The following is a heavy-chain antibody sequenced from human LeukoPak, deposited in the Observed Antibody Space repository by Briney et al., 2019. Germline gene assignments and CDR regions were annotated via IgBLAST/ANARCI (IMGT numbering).Heavy chain of an antibody. D-gene: IGHD6-6*01. CDR3: ARGGHQYSSSPYYYMDV. CDR1: GHTFTSYY. CDR2: INPSGGST. J-gene: IGHJ6*03. Sequence: ASVKVSCKASGHTFTSYYMHWVRQAPGQGLEWMEIINPSGGSTSYAQKFQGRVTMTRDMSTSTVYMELSSLRSEDTAVYYCARGGHQYSSSPYYYMDVWGKGTTVTVSS. V-gene: IGHV1-46*01.